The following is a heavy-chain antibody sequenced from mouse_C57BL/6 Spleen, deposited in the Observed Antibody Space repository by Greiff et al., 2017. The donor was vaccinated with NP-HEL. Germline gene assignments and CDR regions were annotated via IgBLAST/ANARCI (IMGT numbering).Heavy chain of an antibody. D-gene: IGHD1-1*01. CDR1: GFTFSDYY. CDR3: ARGGTTVPYWYFDV. CDR2: INYDGSST. V-gene: IGHV5-16*01. J-gene: IGHJ1*03. Sequence: EVQVVESEGGLVQPGSSMKLSCTASGFTFSDYYMAWVRQVPEKGLEWVANINYDGSSTYYLDSLKSRFIISRDNAKNILYLQMSSLKSEDTATYYCARGGTTVPYWYFDVWGTGTTVTVSS.